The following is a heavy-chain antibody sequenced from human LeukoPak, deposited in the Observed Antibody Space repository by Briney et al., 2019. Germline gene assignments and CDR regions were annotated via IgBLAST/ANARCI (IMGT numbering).Heavy chain of an antibody. Sequence: PPETLSLTCGVFGGSFSGYYLSWTRQPPGKGLEWIGEIHPSGRTDCNPSLKSRVTMSVDTSKNRFSLRLSSVTAADTAMYYCARGADFYKGGVDWGQGTLVTVSS. CDR3: ARGADFYKGGVD. J-gene: IGHJ4*02. CDR1: GGSFSGYY. D-gene: IGHD3-16*01. V-gene: IGHV4-34*01. CDR2: IHPSGRT.